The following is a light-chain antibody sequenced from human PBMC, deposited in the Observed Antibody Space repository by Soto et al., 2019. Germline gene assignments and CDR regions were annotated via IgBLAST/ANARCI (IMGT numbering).Light chain of an antibody. CDR1: LSVSVY. V-gene: IGKV3-11*01. Sequence: EFVIMHSPATLSFSPGEIATLSCRTSLSVSVYLDWYQQKPGQAPRLLISDASNRATGIPARFSGSGSGTDFTLTISSLEPEDFAVYYCHQRQYWPPITFGQGTRLEIK. J-gene: IGKJ5*01. CDR2: DAS. CDR3: HQRQYWPPIT.